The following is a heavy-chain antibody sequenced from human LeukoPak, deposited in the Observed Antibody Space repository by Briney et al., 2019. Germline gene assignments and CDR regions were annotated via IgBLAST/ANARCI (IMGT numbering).Heavy chain of an antibody. J-gene: IGHJ4*02. CDR2: ISSSSSYI. D-gene: IGHD3-22*01. CDR1: GFTFSSYS. V-gene: IGHV3-21*01. CDR3: ARELDYYDSSGYYYPYYFDY. Sequence: GALRLSCAASGFTFSSYSMNWVRQAPGKGLEWVSSISSSSSYIYYADSVKGRFTISRDNAKNSLYLQMNSLRAEDTAVYYCARELDYYDSSGYYYPYYFDYWGQGTLVTVSS.